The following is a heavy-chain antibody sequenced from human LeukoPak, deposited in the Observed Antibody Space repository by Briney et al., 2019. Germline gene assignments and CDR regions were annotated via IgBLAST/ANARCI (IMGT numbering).Heavy chain of an antibody. CDR1: GLTFSSYG. CDR2: IRYDGSNK. Sequence: PGGSQRLSCAASGLTFSSYGMHWVRQAPGKGLEWVAFIRYDGSNKYYADSVKGRFTITRDNSKNTLYLQMNSLRAEDTAVYYCAKDGGYCSGGSCPRSSTPFDYWGQGTLVTVSS. D-gene: IGHD2-15*01. CDR3: AKDGGYCSGGSCPRSSTPFDY. V-gene: IGHV3-30*02. J-gene: IGHJ4*02.